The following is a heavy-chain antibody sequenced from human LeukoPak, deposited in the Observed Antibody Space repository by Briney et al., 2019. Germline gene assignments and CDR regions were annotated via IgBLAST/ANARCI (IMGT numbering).Heavy chain of an antibody. D-gene: IGHD5-18*01. CDR1: GFTFSGYS. V-gene: IGHV3-21*01. J-gene: IGHJ4*02. CDR3: TKDDGNNYGCLDY. Sequence: GGSLRLSCAASGFTFSGYSMNWVRQAPGKGLEWVSSIDSSSNYIYYADSLKGRFIISRDNTKNSLFLQINSLRAEATAVYYCTKDDGNNYGCLDYWGQGTLVTVSS. CDR2: IDSSSNYI.